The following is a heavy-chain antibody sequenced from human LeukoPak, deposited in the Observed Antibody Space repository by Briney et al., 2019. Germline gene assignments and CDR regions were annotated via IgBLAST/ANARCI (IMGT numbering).Heavy chain of an antibody. D-gene: IGHD3-22*01. CDR2: IRYDGSNK. Sequence: GGSLRLSCAASGFTFSSYGMHWVRQAPGKGLEWVAFIRYDGSNKYYADSVKGRFTISRDNSKNTLYLQMNSLRAEDTAVYYCARDVLVRYYDSSGYSDYWGRGTLVTVSS. J-gene: IGHJ4*02. CDR1: GFTFSSYG. V-gene: IGHV3-30*02. CDR3: ARDVLVRYYDSSGYSDY.